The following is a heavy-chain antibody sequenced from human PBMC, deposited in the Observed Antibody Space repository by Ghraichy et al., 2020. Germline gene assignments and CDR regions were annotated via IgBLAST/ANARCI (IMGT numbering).Heavy chain of an antibody. CDR3: ARRRYSSDY. V-gene: IGHV3-7*03. D-gene: IGHD4-11*01. CDR1: GFSFGDSW. CDR2: IKQDGAEK. Sequence: GGSLRLSCAASGFSFGDSWMTWVRQAPGKGLEWVANIKQDGAEKNYLGSVEGRFTISRDNAKNSLYLEMNSLRTDDTAVYYCARRRYSSDYWGQGTVVTVSS. J-gene: IGHJ4*02.